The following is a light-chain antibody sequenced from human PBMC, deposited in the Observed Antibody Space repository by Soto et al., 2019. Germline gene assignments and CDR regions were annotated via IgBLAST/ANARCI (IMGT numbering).Light chain of an antibody. V-gene: IGKV1-39*01. CDR3: QQTYSTPFT. Sequence: DIQMTQSPSSLSASVGDRVTITCRASQSINKYINWYQQKPGKAPNLLINGASSLQSGVPSRFSGSGSGTDFTLTISNLQPEDFATYYCQQTYSTPFTFGPGTKGDIK. CDR1: QSINKY. CDR2: GAS. J-gene: IGKJ3*01.